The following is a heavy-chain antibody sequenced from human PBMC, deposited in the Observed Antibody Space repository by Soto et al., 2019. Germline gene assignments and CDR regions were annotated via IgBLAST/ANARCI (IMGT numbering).Heavy chain of an antibody. J-gene: IGHJ4*02. CDR2: IRSKAYGGTT. CDR3: TSYLDTAMEEYYFDY. V-gene: IGHV3-49*04. Sequence: GGPLRLSCTASGFTFGDYAMSWVRQAPGKGLEWVGFIRSKAYGGTTEYAASVKGRFTISRDDSKSIAYLQMNSLKTEDTAVYYCTSYLDTAMEEYYFDYWGQGTLVTVSS. D-gene: IGHD5-18*01. CDR1: GFTFGDYA.